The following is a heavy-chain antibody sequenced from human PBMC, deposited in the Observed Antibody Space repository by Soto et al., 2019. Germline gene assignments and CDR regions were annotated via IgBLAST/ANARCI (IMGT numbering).Heavy chain of an antibody. CDR2: NSGSGGST. CDR1: GFTFSSYA. D-gene: IGHD3-22*01. V-gene: IGHV3-23*01. Sequence: EVQLLESGGGLVQPGGSLRLSCAASGFTFSSYAMSWVRQGPGKGLEWVSANSGSGGSTYYADSVKGRFTISRDNSKNTLYLQMNSLRAEDTAVYYCAANRGYNYYYGMDVWGQGTTVTVSS. CDR3: AANRGYNYYYGMDV. J-gene: IGHJ6*02.